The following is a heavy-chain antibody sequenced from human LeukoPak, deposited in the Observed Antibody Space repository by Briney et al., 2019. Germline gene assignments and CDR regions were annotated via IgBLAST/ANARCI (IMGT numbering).Heavy chain of an antibody. CDR3: ARHSPSNWFDP. CDR1: GGSISSDSYY. Sequence: SETLSLTCTVSGGSISSDSYYWGWIRQPPGKGLEWIASIYFSGSTYFNPSLKGRVTISIDTSKNQFSLRLSSVTAADTAVYYCARHSPSNWFDPWGQGTLVTVSS. J-gene: IGHJ5*02. V-gene: IGHV4-39*01. CDR2: IYFSGST.